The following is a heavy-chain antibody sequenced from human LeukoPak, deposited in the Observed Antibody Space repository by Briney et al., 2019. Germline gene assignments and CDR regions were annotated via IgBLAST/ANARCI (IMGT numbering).Heavy chain of an antibody. CDR3: AIGGDSTTSCYRCFNY. D-gene: IGHD2-2*02. V-gene: IGHV5-51*01. CDR1: GYRFTSYW. J-gene: IGHJ4*02. Sequence: HGESLKISCKGSGYRFTSYWIGWVRQMPGKGLEWMGIIYPDDSDTRYSPSFQGQVTISADKSISTAYLQWSSLKASDTAMYYCAIGGDSTTSCYRCFNYWGQGTLVTVSS. CDR2: IYPDDSDT.